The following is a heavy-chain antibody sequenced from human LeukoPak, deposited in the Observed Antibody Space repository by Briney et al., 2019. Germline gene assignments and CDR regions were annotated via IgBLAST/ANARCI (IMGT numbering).Heavy chain of an antibody. V-gene: IGHV5-51*01. CDR1: GYSFTSYW. CDR3: ARSMVRGVPDWYFDL. J-gene: IGHJ2*01. D-gene: IGHD3-10*01. Sequence: GESLKISCKGSGYSFTSYWIGWVRQMPGKGLDWMGIIYPGDSDTTYSSSFQGQVTISADKSISTAYLQWSSLKASDTAMYYCARSMVRGVPDWYFDLWGRGTLVTVSS. CDR2: IYPGDSDT.